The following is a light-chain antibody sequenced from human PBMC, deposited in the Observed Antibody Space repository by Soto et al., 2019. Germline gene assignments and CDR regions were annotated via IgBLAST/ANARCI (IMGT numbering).Light chain of an antibody. CDR1: SSNIGAGYD. J-gene: IGLJ3*02. CDR2: GNS. CDR3: QSYDSSLSGSV. V-gene: IGLV1-40*01. Sequence: QSVLTQPPSVSGAPGQRVTISCTGSSSNIGAGYDVHWYQQLPGTAPKLLIYGNSNRPSGVPDRFSGSKSGTSASLANTGLQAEDEADYYCQSYDSSLSGSVFGGGTQRTVL.